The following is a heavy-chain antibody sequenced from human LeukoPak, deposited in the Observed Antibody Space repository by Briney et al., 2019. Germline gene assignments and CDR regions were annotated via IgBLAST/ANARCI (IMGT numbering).Heavy chain of an antibody. Sequence: PGGSLRLSCAASGFTFSSYSMNWVRQAPGKGLEWVAVISYDGSNKYYADSVKGRFTISRDNSKNTLYLQMNSLRAEDTAVYYCAKDEDQQLGLMYYFDYWGQGTLVTVSS. V-gene: IGHV3-30*18. CDR2: ISYDGSNK. CDR3: AKDEDQQLGLMYYFDY. D-gene: IGHD6-13*01. J-gene: IGHJ4*02. CDR1: GFTFSSYS.